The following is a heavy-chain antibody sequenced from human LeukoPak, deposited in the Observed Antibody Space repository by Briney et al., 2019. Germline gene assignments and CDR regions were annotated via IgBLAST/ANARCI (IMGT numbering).Heavy chain of an antibody. CDR2: IYPGGSDP. CDR1: GYSFTSYW. V-gene: IGHV5-51*06. D-gene: IGHD6-19*01. J-gene: IGHJ3*02. CDR3: ARRGIAVAGTRDAFDI. Sequence: GSVKVSCKGSGYSFTSYWIGWVRQMPGKGLEWMGIIYPGGSDPRYSPSFQGQVTISADKSISTAYLQWSSLKASDTAMYYCARRGIAVAGTRDAFDIWGQGTMVTVSS.